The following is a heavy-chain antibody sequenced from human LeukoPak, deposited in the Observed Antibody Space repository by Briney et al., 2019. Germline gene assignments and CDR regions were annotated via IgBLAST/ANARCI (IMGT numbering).Heavy chain of an antibody. V-gene: IGHV4-31*03. CDR1: GGSISSGGYY. Sequence: SQTLSLTCTVSGGSISSGGYYWSWIRQHPGKGLEWIGYIYYSGSTYYNPSLKSRVTISVDTSKNQFSLKLSSVTAADTAVYYCASYYDSSGYYTYGVIRYFDYWGQGTLVTVSS. CDR3: ASYYDSSGYYTYGVIRYFDY. J-gene: IGHJ4*02. D-gene: IGHD3-22*01. CDR2: IYYSGST.